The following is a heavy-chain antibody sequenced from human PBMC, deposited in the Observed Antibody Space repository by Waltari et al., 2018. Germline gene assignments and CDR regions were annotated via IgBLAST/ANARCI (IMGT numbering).Heavy chain of an antibody. D-gene: IGHD6-13*01. CDR2: IKEDGSEK. CDR1: GFTFSTSW. Sequence: EVQLVESGGGLVQPGGSLRLSCAASGFTFSTSWISWVRQAPGKGLEGVAIIKEDGSEKDYVDSVKGRFTISRDNAKNSLFLQMNSLTAADTAVYYCATTAAVTFHYWGQGTLVTVSS. J-gene: IGHJ4*02. CDR3: ATTAAVTFHY. V-gene: IGHV3-7*01.